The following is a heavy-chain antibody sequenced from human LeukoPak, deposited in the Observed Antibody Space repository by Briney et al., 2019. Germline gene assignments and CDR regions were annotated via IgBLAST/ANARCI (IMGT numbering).Heavy chain of an antibody. Sequence: PGGSLRLSCAASGFTFSSYSMNWVRQAPGKGLEWVSVIYSGGSTYYADSVKGRFTISRDNSKNTLYLQMNSLRAEDTAVYYCASLIGYFDFWGQGTLVTVSS. CDR2: IYSGGST. J-gene: IGHJ4*02. CDR3: ASLIGYFDF. CDR1: GFTFSSYS. V-gene: IGHV3-53*01.